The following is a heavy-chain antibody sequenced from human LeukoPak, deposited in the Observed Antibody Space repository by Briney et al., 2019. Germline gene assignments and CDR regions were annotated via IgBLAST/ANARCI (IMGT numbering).Heavy chain of an antibody. Sequence: SGGSLRLSCAASGFTSSSYWMSWVRQAPGKGLEWVANIKQDGSEKYYVDSVKGRFTISRDNAKNSLYLQMNSLRAEDTAVYYCARFFRFITRLGHFDYWGQGTLVTVSS. V-gene: IGHV3-7*01. CDR1: GFTSSSYW. CDR3: ARFFRFITRLGHFDY. CDR2: IKQDGSEK. D-gene: IGHD3-22*01. J-gene: IGHJ4*02.